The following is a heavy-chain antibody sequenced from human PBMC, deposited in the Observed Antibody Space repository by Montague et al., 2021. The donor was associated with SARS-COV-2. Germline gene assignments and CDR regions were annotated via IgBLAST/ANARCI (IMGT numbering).Heavy chain of an antibody. V-gene: IGHV4-39*01. J-gene: IGHJ4*02. CDR2: INYSGNT. CDR1: GGSFSSYCYY. Sequence: SETLSLTCTVSGGSFSSYCYYWGWIRPPQGMGREWVGSINYSGNTYYNLSHKSRVTISVYTSKNQFSLKLSAVTAANAAVYYCARHGKTRIAMIVVVIGYLDYWGQGTLVTVSS. D-gene: IGHD3-22*01. CDR3: ARHGKTRIAMIVVVIGYLDY.